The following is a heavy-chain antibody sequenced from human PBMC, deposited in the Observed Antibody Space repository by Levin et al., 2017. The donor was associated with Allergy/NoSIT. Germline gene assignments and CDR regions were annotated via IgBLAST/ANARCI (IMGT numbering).Heavy chain of an antibody. CDR3: ARGPSYYYGSGSYYNPSRSGYYMDV. CDR2: INHSGST. D-gene: IGHD3-10*01. CDR1: GGSFSGYY. V-gene: IGHV4-34*01. J-gene: IGHJ6*03. Sequence: SETLSLTCAVYGGSFSGYYWSWIRQPPGKGLEWIGEINHSGSTNYNPSLKSRVTISVDTSKNQFSLKLSSVTAADTAVYYCARGPSYYYGSGSYYNPSRSGYYMDVWGKGTTVTVSS.